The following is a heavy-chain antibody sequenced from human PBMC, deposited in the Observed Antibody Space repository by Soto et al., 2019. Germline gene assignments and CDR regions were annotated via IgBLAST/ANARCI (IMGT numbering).Heavy chain of an antibody. CDR2: INPSGGST. D-gene: IGHD6-6*01. CDR1: GYTFTSYY. CDR3: ARDVVHIAARLGAYYYYYGMDV. J-gene: IGHJ6*02. Sequence: ASVKVSCKASGYTFTSYYMHWVRQAPGQGLEWMGIINPSGGSTSYAQKFQGRVTMTRDTSTSTVYMELSSLRSEDTAVYYCARDVVHIAARLGAYYYYYGMDVWGQGTTVTVSS. V-gene: IGHV1-46*01.